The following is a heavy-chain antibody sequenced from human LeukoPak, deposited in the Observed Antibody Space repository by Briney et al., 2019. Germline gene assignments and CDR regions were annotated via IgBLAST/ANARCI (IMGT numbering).Heavy chain of an antibody. V-gene: IGHV3-53*01. D-gene: IGHD2-2*03. CDR3: ARVGNCSSTSCPPFDY. CDR2: IYSDGST. Sequence: GGSLRLSCAASGFSVCSNYMGWVRQAPGKGLEWVSVIYSDGSTYYADSVKGRFTISRDNSKNTLCLQVNSLRAEDTAVYYCARVGNCSSTSCPPFDYWGQGTLVTVSS. CDR1: GFSVCSNY. J-gene: IGHJ4*02.